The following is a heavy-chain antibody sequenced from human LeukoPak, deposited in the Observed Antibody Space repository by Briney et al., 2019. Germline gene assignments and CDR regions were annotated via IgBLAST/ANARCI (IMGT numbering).Heavy chain of an antibody. V-gene: IGHV1-2*02. CDR1: GYTFTGYY. D-gene: IGHD5-12*01. J-gene: IGHJ4*02. CDR3: ARGMGGYDYYFDY. Sequence: ASVTVSCKASGYTFTGYYMDWVRQAPGQGLEWMGWINTNSGGTNYAQKFQGRVTMTRDTSISTAYMELSRLRSDDTAVYYCARGMGGYDYYFDYWGQGTLVTVSS. CDR2: INTNSGGT.